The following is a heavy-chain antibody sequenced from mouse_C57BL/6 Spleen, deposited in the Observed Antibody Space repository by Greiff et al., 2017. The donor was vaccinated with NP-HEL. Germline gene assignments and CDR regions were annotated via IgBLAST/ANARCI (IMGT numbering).Heavy chain of an antibody. CDR3: ARPSLSTVVATNDYYYAMDY. D-gene: IGHD1-1*01. CDR1: GYSITSGYY. Sequence: ESGPGLVKPSQSLSLTCSVTGYSITSGYYWNWIRQFPGNKLEWMGYISYDGSNNYNPSLKNRISITRDTSKNQFFLKLNSVTTEDTATYYCARPSLSTVVATNDYYYAMDYWGQGTSVTVSS. V-gene: IGHV3-6*01. CDR2: ISYDGSN. J-gene: IGHJ4*01.